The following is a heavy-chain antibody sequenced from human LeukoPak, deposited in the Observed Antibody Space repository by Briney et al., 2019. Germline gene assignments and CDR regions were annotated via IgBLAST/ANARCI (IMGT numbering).Heavy chain of an antibody. Sequence: GGSLRLSCAASGFTFSSYSMNWVRQAPGKGLEWVSSISSSSSYIYYADSVKGRFTISRDNAKNSLYLQMNSLRAEDTAVYYCARDFAARAEYFQHWGQGTLATVSS. D-gene: IGHD2-15*01. CDR3: ARDFAARAEYFQH. V-gene: IGHV3-21*01. CDR1: GFTFSSYS. J-gene: IGHJ1*01. CDR2: ISSSSSYI.